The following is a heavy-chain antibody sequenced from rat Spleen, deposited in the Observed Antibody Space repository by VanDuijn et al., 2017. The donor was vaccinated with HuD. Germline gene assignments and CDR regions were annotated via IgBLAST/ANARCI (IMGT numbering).Heavy chain of an antibody. CDR3: ATRKFMYTTDWFPY. V-gene: IGHV5-29*01. CDR2: ISYDGNTT. J-gene: IGHJ3*01. D-gene: IGHD1-6*01. Sequence: EVQLVESGGGLVQPGRSMKLSCAASGFTFINYGMAWVLQAPTTGLEWIASISYDGNTTYYRDSVKGRFTISRDNAKSTLYLQMDSLRSEDTATYYCATRKFMYTTDWFPYWGHGTLVTVSS. CDR1: GFTFINYG.